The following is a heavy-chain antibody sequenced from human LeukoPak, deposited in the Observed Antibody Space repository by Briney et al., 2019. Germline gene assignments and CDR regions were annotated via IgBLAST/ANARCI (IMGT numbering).Heavy chain of an antibody. D-gene: IGHD2-21*02. J-gene: IGHJ4*02. CDR1: GYTFTSYG. Sequence: GASVKVSLKASGYTFTSYGISWVRQPPGQGLEWMGRIIPILGRANYAQKFQGRVTITADKSTSKAYMELSSLRSEDTAVYFCARLGVTDYWGQGTLVTVSS. CDR3: ARLGVTDY. V-gene: IGHV1-69*04. CDR2: IIPILGRA.